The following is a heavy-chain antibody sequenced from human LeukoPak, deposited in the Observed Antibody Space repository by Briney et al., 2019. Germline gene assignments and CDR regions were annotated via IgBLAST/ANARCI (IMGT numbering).Heavy chain of an antibody. Sequence: PSETLSPTCTVSGGSISSYYWSWIRQPAGKGLEWIGYIYYSGSTNYNPSLKSRVTISVDTANNQFSLNLSSVTAADTAVYYCARSYSSSWYAYYGMDVWGQGTTVTVSS. J-gene: IGHJ6*02. D-gene: IGHD6-13*01. V-gene: IGHV4-59*08. CDR3: ARSYSSSWYAYYGMDV. CDR1: GGSISSYY. CDR2: IYYSGST.